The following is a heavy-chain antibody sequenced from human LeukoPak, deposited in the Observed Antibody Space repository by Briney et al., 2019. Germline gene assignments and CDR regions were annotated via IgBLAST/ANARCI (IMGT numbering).Heavy chain of an antibody. CDR2: IYYTGTT. Sequence: PSETLSLTCTVSGGSISSSSYHWGWIRQPPGKGLEWIGSIYYTGTTYYNPSLKSRVTISVDTSKNQFSLKLSSVTAADTAVYYCARGRSTYYDILTGCLFDYWGQGTLVTVSS. CDR1: GGSISSSSYH. D-gene: IGHD3-9*01. CDR3: ARGRSTYYDILTGCLFDY. V-gene: IGHV4-39*07. J-gene: IGHJ4*02.